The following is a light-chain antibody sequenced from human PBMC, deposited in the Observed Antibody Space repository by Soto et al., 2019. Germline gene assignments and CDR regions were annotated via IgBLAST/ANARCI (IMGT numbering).Light chain of an antibody. V-gene: IGLV3-21*02. CDR2: DDN. CDR3: QVWNITTDHYV. Sequence: SYELTQPPSVSVAPGQTARITCGGNNIGSTSVHWYQQRPGQAPVLVVYDDNDRPSGIPDRFSGSNSENTATLTITRVEAGDEADYYCQVWNITTDHYVFGTGTKV. J-gene: IGLJ1*01. CDR1: NIGSTS.